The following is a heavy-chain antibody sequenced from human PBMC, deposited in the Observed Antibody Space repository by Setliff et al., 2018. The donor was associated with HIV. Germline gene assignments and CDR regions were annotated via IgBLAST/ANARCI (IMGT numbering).Heavy chain of an antibody. D-gene: IGHD3-10*01. Sequence: GASVKVSCKTSGHPFSNYDIIWVRRATGQGLEWMGWMNPNSGATGYAQKFKDRFIITRDTSISTAYMELSSLTSEDTAVYYCASGKGVRGVIIRGGLDVWGKGTTVTVSS. CDR2: MNPNSGAT. V-gene: IGHV1-8*01. J-gene: IGHJ6*04. CDR3: ASGKGVRGVIIRGGLDV. CDR1: GHPFSNYD.